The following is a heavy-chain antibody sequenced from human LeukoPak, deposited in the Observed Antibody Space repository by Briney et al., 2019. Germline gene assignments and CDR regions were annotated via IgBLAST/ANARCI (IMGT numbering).Heavy chain of an antibody. CDR2: ISHTGSTM. CDR1: GFSFSSYS. V-gene: IGHV3-48*04. CDR3: ARGTRPDSSGYTYYYYGMDV. D-gene: IGHD3-22*01. J-gene: IGHJ6*02. Sequence: PGGSLRLSCAASGFSFSSYSLNWVRQAPGKRLEWVSYISHTGSTMSYADSVKGRFTISRDNARNSLYLQMNSLRAEDTAVYYCARGTRPDSSGYTYYYYGMDVWGQGTTVTVSS.